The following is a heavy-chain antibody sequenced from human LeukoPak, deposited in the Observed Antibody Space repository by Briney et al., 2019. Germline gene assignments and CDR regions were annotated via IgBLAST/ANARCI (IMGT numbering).Heavy chain of an antibody. J-gene: IGHJ1*01. V-gene: IGHV4-34*01. Sequence: SETLSLTCAVYGGSFSGYYWSWIRQPPGKGLEWIGEINHSGNTNYNPSLKSRVTISVDTSKNQFSLKLSSVTAADTAVYYCARGQGVQLWLRYFQHWGQGTLVTVSS. D-gene: IGHD5-18*01. CDR3: ARGQGVQLWLRYFQH. CDR2: INHSGNT. CDR1: GGSFSGYY.